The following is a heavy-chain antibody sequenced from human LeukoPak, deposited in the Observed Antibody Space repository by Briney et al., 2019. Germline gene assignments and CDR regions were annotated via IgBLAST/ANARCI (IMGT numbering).Heavy chain of an antibody. CDR1: GYTFTSYA. J-gene: IGHJ6*02. CDR3: ASYSSSWYFSYYYYYYGMDV. CDR2: INTNTGNP. D-gene: IGHD6-13*01. V-gene: IGHV7-4-1*02. Sequence: ASVKVSCKASGYTFTSYAMNWVRQAPGQGLEWMGWINTNTGNPTYAQGFTGRFVFSLDTSVSTAYLQISSLKAEDTAVYYCASYSSSWYFSYYYYYYGMDVWGQGTTVTVPS.